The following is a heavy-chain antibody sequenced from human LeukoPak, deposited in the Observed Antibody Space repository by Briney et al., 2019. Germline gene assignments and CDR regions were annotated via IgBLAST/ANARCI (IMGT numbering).Heavy chain of an antibody. CDR3: AREVRDGYSIYYFDY. CDR2: IIPIFGTA. V-gene: IGHV1-69*05. J-gene: IGHJ4*02. D-gene: IGHD5-24*01. Sequence: GASVKVSCKASGGTFSSYAISWVRQAPGQGLEWMGGIIPIFGTANYAQKFQGRVTITTDESTSTAYMELSSLRSEDTAVYYCAREVRDGYSIYYFDYWGLGTLVTVSS. CDR1: GGTFSSYA.